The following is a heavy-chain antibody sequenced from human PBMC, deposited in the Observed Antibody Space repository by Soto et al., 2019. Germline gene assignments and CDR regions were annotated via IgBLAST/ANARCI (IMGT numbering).Heavy chain of an antibody. CDR3: ANGSPTQKDLGYCSGGSCPGGGY. D-gene: IGHD2-15*01. CDR1: GFTFSSYA. CDR2: ISGSGGST. V-gene: IGHV3-23*01. J-gene: IGHJ4*02. Sequence: GGSLRLSCAASGFTFSSYAMSWVRQAPGKGLEWVSAISGSGGSTYYADSVKGRFTISRDNSKNTLYLQMNSLRAEDTAVYYCANGSPTQKDLGYCSGGSCPGGGYWGQGTLVTVSS.